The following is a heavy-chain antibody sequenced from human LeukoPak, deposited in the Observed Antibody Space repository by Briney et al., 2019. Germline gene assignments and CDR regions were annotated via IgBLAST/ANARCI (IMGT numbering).Heavy chain of an antibody. CDR3: ARDRAYTPVGAMDV. V-gene: IGHV3-30*04. CDR2: ISFDGSNK. D-gene: IGHD4-11*01. Sequence: GGSLRLSCAASGFTFSNHALHWVRQAPGKGLEWVAVISFDGSNKYYADSVKGRFTISRDNSKNTAFLQMISLRGEGTAVYYCARDRAYTPVGAMDVWGQGTTVIVSS. J-gene: IGHJ6*02. CDR1: GFTFSNHA.